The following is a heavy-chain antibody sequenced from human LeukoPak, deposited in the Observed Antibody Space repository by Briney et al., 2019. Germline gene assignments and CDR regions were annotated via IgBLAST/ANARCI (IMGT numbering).Heavy chain of an antibody. CDR2: IIPIFGTA. CDR3: ARDLSVVSWNYGKNWLDP. D-gene: IGHD1-7*01. J-gene: IGHJ5*02. CDR1: GGTFSSYA. Sequence: SVKVSCKASGGTFSSYAISWVRQAPGQGLEWMGGIIPIFGTANYAQKFQGRVTITADESTSTAYMELSSLRSEDTAVYYCARDLSVVSWNYGKNWLDPWGQGTLVTVSS. V-gene: IGHV1-69*13.